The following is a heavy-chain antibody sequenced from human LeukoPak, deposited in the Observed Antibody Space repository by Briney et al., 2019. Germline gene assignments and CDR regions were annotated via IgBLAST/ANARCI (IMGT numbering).Heavy chain of an antibody. CDR2: IIPIFGTA. D-gene: IGHD2-15*01. Sequence: ASVKVSCKASGGTFSSYAISWVRQAPGQGLEWMGGIIPIFGTANYAQKFQGRVTITADESTSTAYTELSSLRSEDTAVYYCAKASGVVVSYGMDVWGKGTTVTVSS. J-gene: IGHJ6*04. CDR3: AKASGVVVSYGMDV. CDR1: GGTFSSYA. V-gene: IGHV1-69*13.